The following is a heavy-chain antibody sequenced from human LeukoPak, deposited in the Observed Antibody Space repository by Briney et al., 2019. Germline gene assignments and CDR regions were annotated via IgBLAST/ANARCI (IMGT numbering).Heavy chain of an antibody. Sequence: GASVKVSCKASGYTFTSYAMHWVRQAPGQRPEWKGWINAGHGNTKYSQKFQGRVTITRDTSASTAYMELSSLRSEDTAVYYCARDFGYYYGSGSYQPLDYWGQGTLVTVSS. CDR3: ARDFGYYYGSGSYQPLDY. V-gene: IGHV1-3*01. CDR2: INAGHGNT. D-gene: IGHD3-10*01. J-gene: IGHJ4*02. CDR1: GYTFTSYA.